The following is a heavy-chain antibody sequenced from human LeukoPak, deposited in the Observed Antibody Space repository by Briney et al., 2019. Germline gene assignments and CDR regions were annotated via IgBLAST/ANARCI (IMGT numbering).Heavy chain of an antibody. V-gene: IGHV4-31*03. CDR2: IYYSGST. J-gene: IGHJ5*02. Sequence: SETLSHTCTVSGGSISSGGYYWSWIRQHPGKGLEWIGYIYYSGSTYYNPSLKSRVTISVDTSKNQFSLKLSSVTAADTAVYYCAREGGYCSGGSCYFGRFDPWGQGTLVTVSS. CDR1: GGSISSGGYY. D-gene: IGHD2-15*01. CDR3: AREGGYCSGGSCYFGRFDP.